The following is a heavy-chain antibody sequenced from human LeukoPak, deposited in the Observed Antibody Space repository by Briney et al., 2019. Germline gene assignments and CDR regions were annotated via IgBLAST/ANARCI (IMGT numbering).Heavy chain of an antibody. D-gene: IGHD2-21*01. CDR2: IYYSGST. J-gene: IGHJ2*01. Sequence: SETLSLTCTVSGGSISSYFWGWIRQPPGKGLEWIGYIYYSGSTSYNPSLKSRVNISVETSKNQFSLKLSSVTAADTAVYYCARHPLGEGWYFDLWGRGTLVTVSS. V-gene: IGHV4-59*08. CDR1: GGSISSYF. CDR3: ARHPLGEGWYFDL.